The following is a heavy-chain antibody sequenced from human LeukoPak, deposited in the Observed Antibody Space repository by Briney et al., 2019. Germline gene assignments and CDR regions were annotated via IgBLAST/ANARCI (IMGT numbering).Heavy chain of an antibody. Sequence: SETLSLTCTVSGASISTYYWSWIRQPPGKGLDWIGYIYYSGSTNYNPSLKSRVAISVDTSKNQFSLKLSSVTAADTAVYYCARGRGNFDYWGQGTLVTVSS. CDR2: IYYSGST. J-gene: IGHJ4*02. CDR1: GASISTYY. CDR3: ARGRGNFDY. V-gene: IGHV4-59*01. D-gene: IGHD3-16*01.